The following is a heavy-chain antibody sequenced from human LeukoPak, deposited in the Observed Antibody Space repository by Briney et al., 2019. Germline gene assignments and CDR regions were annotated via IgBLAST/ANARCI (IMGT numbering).Heavy chain of an antibody. CDR2: LYSGSDT. CDR3: ARVGDHFHWFLDL. Sequence: SGGSLRLSCAASGFTVSTNYMNWVRQAPGKGLEWVSILYSGSDTYYADSAKGRFTISRDDSRNTLFLHMNSLKAEDTAIYYCARVGDHFHWFLDLWGRGTLVAVSS. J-gene: IGHJ2*01. CDR1: GFTVSTNY. V-gene: IGHV3-53*01. D-gene: IGHD2-21*01.